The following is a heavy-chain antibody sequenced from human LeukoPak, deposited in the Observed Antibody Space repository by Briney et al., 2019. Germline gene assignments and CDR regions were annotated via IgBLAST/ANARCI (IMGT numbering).Heavy chain of an antibody. CDR3: AKNGQSGFSFDP. V-gene: IGHV4-34*01. CDR2: GSESGGT. J-gene: IGHJ5*02. Sequence: PSETLSLTCAVYGGSLNGHYWSWLRQPPGKGLEWIGEGSESGGTKFNPSLKSRVTISADTSKNQFSLKLNSVTAADTAVYYCAKNGQSGFSFDPWGQGTLVTVSS. D-gene: IGHD3-3*01. CDR1: GGSLNGHY.